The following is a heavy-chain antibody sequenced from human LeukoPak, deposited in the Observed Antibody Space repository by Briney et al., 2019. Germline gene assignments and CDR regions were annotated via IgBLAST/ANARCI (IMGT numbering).Heavy chain of an antibody. J-gene: IGHJ4*02. CDR3: ATPVQKEVVVVAANDY. CDR1: GFTFSSYA. V-gene: IGHV3-30-3*01. CDR2: ISYDGSNK. D-gene: IGHD2-15*01. Sequence: PGRSLRLSCAASGFTFSSYAMHWVRQAPGKGLEWVAVISYDGSNKYYADSVKGRFTISRDNSKNTLYLQMNSLRAEDTAAYYCATPVQKEVVVVAANDYWGQGTLVTVSS.